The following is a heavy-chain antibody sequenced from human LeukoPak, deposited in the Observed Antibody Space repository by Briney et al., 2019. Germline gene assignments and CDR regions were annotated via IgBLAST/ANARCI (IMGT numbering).Heavy chain of an antibody. D-gene: IGHD3-3*01. CDR1: GGSISSSSYY. CDR2: IYYSGST. Sequence: PSETLSLTCTVSGGSISSSSYYWGWIRQPPGKGLEWIGSIYYSGSTYYNPSLKSRVTISVDTSKNQFSLKLSSVTAADTAVYYCARYHDFWSYMDVWGKGTTVTVSS. CDR3: ARYHDFWSYMDV. J-gene: IGHJ6*03. V-gene: IGHV4-39*07.